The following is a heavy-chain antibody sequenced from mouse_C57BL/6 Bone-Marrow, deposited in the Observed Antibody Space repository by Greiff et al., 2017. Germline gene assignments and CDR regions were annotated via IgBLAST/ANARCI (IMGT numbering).Heavy chain of an antibody. D-gene: IGHD2-3*01. J-gene: IGHJ3*01. CDR1: GFTFSSYG. CDR3: ASRRDDGYWARGAY. V-gene: IGHV5-6*01. Sequence: EVQLVESGGDLVKPGGSLKLSCAASGFTFSSYGMSWVRQTPDKRLEWVATISSGGSYTYYPDSVKGRFTISRGNAKNTLYLQMSTLKSEDTAMYYCASRRDDGYWARGAYWGQGTLVTVSA. CDR2: ISSGGSYT.